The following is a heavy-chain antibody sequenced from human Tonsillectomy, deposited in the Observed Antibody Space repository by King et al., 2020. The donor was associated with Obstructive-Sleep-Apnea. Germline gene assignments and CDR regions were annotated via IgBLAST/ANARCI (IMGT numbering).Heavy chain of an antibody. D-gene: IGHD6-13*01. CDR1: GFTFSSDW. J-gene: IGHJ4*02. V-gene: IGHV3-74*01. CDR3: AREREYSSSWLEPFDY. CDR2: INSYGSST. Sequence: VQLVESGGGLVQPGGSLRLSCAASGFTFSSDWMHWVRQAPGKGRVWVSRINSYGSSTSYADSVKGRFTISSDNAKNTLYLQMNSLRAEDTAVYYCAREREYSSSWLEPFDYWGQGTLVTVSS.